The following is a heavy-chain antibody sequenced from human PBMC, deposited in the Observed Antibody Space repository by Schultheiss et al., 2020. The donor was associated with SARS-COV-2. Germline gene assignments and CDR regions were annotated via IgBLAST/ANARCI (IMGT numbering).Heavy chain of an antibody. Sequence: GGSLRLSCAASGFTFSNAWMSWVRQAPGKGLEWVGRIKSKTDGGTTDYAAPVKGRFTISRDDSKNTLYLQMNSLKTEDTAVYYCTTGLYYDSSGYLRDYWGQGSLVTVSS. D-gene: IGHD3-22*01. J-gene: IGHJ4*02. V-gene: IGHV3-15*01. CDR1: GFTFSNAW. CDR2: IKSKTDGGTT. CDR3: TTGLYYDSSGYLRDY.